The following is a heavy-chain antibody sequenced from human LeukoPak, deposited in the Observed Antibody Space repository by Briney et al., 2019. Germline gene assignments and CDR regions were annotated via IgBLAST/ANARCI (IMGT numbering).Heavy chain of an antibody. V-gene: IGHV1-2*02. D-gene: IGHD6-13*01. CDR3: ARGYSSSFIIG. CDR1: GYTFTGYY. J-gene: IGHJ4*02. CDR2: INPDSGGT. Sequence: ASVKVSCKASGYTFTGYYMHWVRQAPGQGLEWMGWINPDSGGTNYAQKFQGRVTMTRNTSISTAYMELSSLRSEDTAVYYCARGYSSSFIIGWGQGTLVTVSS.